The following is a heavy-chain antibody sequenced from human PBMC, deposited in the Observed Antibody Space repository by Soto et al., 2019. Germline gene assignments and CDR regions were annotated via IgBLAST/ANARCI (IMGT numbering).Heavy chain of an antibody. D-gene: IGHD3-10*01. J-gene: IGHJ6*02. Sequence: PGGSLRLSCAASGFTFSSYATSWVRQAPGKGLEWVSAISGSGGSTYYADSVKGRFTISRDNSKNTLYLQMNSLRAEDTAVYYCAKVWDYYGSGSYAPDYYYGMDVWGQGTTVTVSS. V-gene: IGHV3-23*01. CDR2: ISGSGGST. CDR1: GFTFSSYA. CDR3: AKVWDYYGSGSYAPDYYYGMDV.